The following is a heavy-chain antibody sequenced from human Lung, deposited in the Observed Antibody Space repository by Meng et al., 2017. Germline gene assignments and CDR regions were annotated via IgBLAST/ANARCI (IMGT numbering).Heavy chain of an antibody. CDR3: SGHVDY. CDR1: GFIFSNAW. CDR2: MKSNIDGGTV. Sequence: GGSLRLSCVGSGFIFSNAWMTWVRQAPGKGLEWLGRMKSNIDGGTVDYAASVSGRFFISRDDSKNTFDLQMNSLKTEDTAVYYCSGHVDYWGHGTPVTVSS. V-gene: IGHV3-15*01. J-gene: IGHJ4*01.